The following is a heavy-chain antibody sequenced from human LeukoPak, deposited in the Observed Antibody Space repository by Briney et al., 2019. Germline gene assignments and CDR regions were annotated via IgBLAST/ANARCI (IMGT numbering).Heavy chain of an antibody. CDR1: GYRFTSDW. V-gene: IGHV5-51*01. Sequence: LGESLKISCKGSGYRFTSDWIGWVRQMPGKGLEWMGIIYPGDSDTRYSPSFQGQVTISADKSVNTAYLQWSSLKASDTAMYYCARLSGWVVCSAGSCYIDSWGQGTLVTVSS. D-gene: IGHD2-15*01. CDR2: IYPGDSDT. J-gene: IGHJ4*02. CDR3: ARLSGWVVCSAGSCYIDS.